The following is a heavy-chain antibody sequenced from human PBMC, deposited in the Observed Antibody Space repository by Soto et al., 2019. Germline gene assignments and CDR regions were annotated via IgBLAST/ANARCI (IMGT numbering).Heavy chain of an antibody. J-gene: IGHJ3*01. D-gene: IGHD2-15*01. Sequence: PSETLSLTCTVSGGSISSSYSYWVWIRQPPGKGLEWIGSIYFGGSTYFNPSHKSRATISVDTSNNLFSLNLISVTAADTAIYYCARRGLLLLPLWGQGTMVTFSS. CDR3: ARRGLLLLPL. CDR2: IYFGGST. V-gene: IGHV4-39*01. CDR1: GGSISSSYSY.